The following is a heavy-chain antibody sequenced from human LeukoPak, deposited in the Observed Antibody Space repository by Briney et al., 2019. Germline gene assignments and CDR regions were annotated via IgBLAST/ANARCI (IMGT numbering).Heavy chain of an antibody. Sequence: SETLSLTCTVSGGSISSYYWSWIRQPPGKGLEWIGYIYYSGNTYYNPSLKSRVTMSVDTSKNQFSLKLSSVTAVDTAVYYCARQTPTSGSYDCWGQGTLVTVSS. V-gene: IGHV4-59*04. CDR3: ARQTPTSGSYDC. D-gene: IGHD1-26*01. J-gene: IGHJ4*02. CDR2: IYYSGNT. CDR1: GGSISSYY.